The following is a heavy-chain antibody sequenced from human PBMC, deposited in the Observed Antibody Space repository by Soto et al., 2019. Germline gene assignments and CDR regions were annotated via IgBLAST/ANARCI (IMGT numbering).Heavy chain of an antibody. CDR3: AKDVLATMTARSLSCIVV. Sequence: GGYLRLPCAASALTPRPYAKSWFRQAPGKGMEWVSAISGSGGSTYYADSVKGRFAISRDNSKNTLYLQMNSLRAEDTAVYYCAKDVLATMTARSLSCIVVWGQGTVGTGSS. CDR1: ALTPRPYA. V-gene: IGHV3-23*01. J-gene: IGHJ6*02. D-gene: IGHD4-17*01. CDR2: ISGSGGST.